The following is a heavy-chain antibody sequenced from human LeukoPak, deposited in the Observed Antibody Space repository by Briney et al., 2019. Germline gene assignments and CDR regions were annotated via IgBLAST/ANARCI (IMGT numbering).Heavy chain of an antibody. J-gene: IGHJ4*02. V-gene: IGHV3-21*04. Sequence: NPGGSLRLSCAASGFTFSSYSMNWVRQAPGKGLEWVSSISSSSSYIYHADSVKGRFTISRDNAKNSLYLQMNSLRAEDTAVYYCAKVTYYYDSSGYYYFDYWGQGTLVTVSS. CDR2: ISSSSSYI. CDR1: GFTFSSYS. CDR3: AKVTYYYDSSGYYYFDY. D-gene: IGHD3-22*01.